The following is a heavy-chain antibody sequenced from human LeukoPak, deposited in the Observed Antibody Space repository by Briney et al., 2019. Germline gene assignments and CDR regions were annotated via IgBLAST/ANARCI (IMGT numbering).Heavy chain of an antibody. CDR1: GFTFSSYG. J-gene: IGHJ4*02. CDR2: IRYDGSNK. V-gene: IGHV3-30*02. Sequence: PGGSLRLSCAASGFTFSSYGMHWVRQAPGKGLEWVAFIRYDGSNKYYADSVKGRFTISRDNSKNTLYLQMNSLRAEDTAVYYCATEYCTNGGCRRYYFDYWGQGTLVTVSS. D-gene: IGHD2-8*01. CDR3: ATEYCTNGGCRRYYFDY.